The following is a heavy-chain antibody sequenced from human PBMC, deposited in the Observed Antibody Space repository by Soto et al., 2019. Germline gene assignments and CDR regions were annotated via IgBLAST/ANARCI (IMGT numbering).Heavy chain of an antibody. J-gene: IGHJ3*02. Sequence: PSETLSLTCTVSGGSVSSGSYYWSWIRQPPGKALEWIGYIYFTGSTYYNPSLGSRVAISIDASKNHFSLKLSSVTATDTAVYYCARELVISPDAFDIWGQGTMVTVSS. V-gene: IGHV4-30-4*01. CDR3: ARELVISPDAFDI. CDR1: GGSVSSGSYY. CDR2: IYFTGST. D-gene: IGHD3-9*01.